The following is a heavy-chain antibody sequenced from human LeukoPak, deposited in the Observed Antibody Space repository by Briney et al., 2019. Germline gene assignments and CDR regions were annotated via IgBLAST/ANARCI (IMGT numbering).Heavy chain of an antibody. J-gene: IGHJ4*02. CDR2: IHDSGST. Sequence: PSETLSLTCTVSGDSASSYYWSWIRQPPGKGLELIGYIHDSGSTNYNPSLKSRVTISVDTSKNQFSLKLSSVTAADTAVFYCARHLTYGLGTDLFDYWGQGTLVTVSS. CDR3: ARHLTYGLGTDLFDY. CDR1: GDSASSYY. D-gene: IGHD3-10*01. V-gene: IGHV4-59*08.